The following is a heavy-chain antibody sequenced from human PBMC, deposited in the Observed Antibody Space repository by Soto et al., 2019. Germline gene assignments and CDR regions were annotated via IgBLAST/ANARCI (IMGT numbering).Heavy chain of an antibody. Sequence: GASVKVSCKASGGTFSSYAISWVRQAPGQGLEWMGGIIPIFGTANYAQKFQGRVTITADESTSTAYMELSSLRSEDTAVYYCARDEQPVKQLWFPVYWGQGTLVTVSS. CDR3: ARDEQPVKQLWFPVY. CDR1: GGTFSSYA. CDR2: IIPIFGTA. V-gene: IGHV1-69*13. D-gene: IGHD5-18*01. J-gene: IGHJ4*02.